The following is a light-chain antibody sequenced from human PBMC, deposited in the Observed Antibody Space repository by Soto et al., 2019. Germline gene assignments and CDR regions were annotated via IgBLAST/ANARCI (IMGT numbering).Light chain of an antibody. V-gene: IGLV2-23*01. CDR1: SSDVGSYNL. CDR3: CSYAGSSTPLV. Sequence: QSALTQPASVSGSPGQSITISCTGTSSDVGSYNLVSWYQQHPGKAPKLMIYEGSKRPSGVSHRFSGSKSGNTASLTISGLLAADEADYYCCSYAGSSTPLVFGGGTQLTVL. J-gene: IGLJ2*01. CDR2: EGS.